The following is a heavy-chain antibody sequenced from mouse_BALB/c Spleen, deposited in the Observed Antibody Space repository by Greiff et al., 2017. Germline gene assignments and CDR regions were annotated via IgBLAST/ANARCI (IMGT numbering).Heavy chain of an antibody. D-gene: IGHD1-1*02. CDR3: ARGGWIYAMDY. J-gene: IGHJ4*01. Sequence: VQLQQPGAELVKPGTSVKLSCKASGYNFTSYWINWVKLRPGQGLEWIGDIYPGSGSTNYNEKFKSKATLTVDTSSSTAYMQLSSLASEDSALYDCARGGWIYAMDYWGQGTSVTVSS. CDR2: IYPGSGST. CDR1: GYNFTSYW. V-gene: IGHV1-55*01.